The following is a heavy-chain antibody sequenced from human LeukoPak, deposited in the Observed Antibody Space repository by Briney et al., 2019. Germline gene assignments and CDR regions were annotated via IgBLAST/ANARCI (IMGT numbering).Heavy chain of an antibody. CDR2: IWYDGSNK. CDR1: GFTFSSYG. D-gene: IGHD3-9*01. V-gene: IGHV3-30*02. Sequence: PGGSLRLSCAASGFTFSSYGMHWVRQAPGKGLEWVAVIWYDGSNKYYADSVKGRFTISRDNSRNTLYLQMNSLRAEDTAVYYCAKDAYFDWLFDYWGQGTLVTVSS. J-gene: IGHJ4*02. CDR3: AKDAYFDWLFDY.